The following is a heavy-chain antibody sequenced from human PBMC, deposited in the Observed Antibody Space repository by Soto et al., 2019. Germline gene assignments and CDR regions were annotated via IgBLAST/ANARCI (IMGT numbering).Heavy chain of an antibody. CDR3: AREVGYCSSTSCYYYYYGMDV. CDR1: GGTFSSYA. V-gene: IGHV1-69*13. Sequence: ASVKVSCKASGGTFSSYAISWVRQAPGQGLEWMGGIIPIFGTANYAQKFQGRVTITADESTSTAYMELSSLRSEDTAVYYCAREVGYCSSTSCYYYYYGMDVWGQGTTVTVSS. D-gene: IGHD2-2*01. J-gene: IGHJ6*02. CDR2: IIPIFGTA.